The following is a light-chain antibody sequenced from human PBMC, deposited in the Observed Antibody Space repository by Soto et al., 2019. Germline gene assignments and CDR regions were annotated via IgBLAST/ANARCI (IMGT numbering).Light chain of an antibody. V-gene: IGKV3-20*01. Sequence: MVLTQSPGTLSFSPGERATPSCRASQSVSSSYLAWYQQKPGQAPRLLIYGASSRATGILDRFSGSGSGTDFTLTISRLEPEDFAVYYCHQYGSSRRTFGQGTKVDSK. CDR2: GAS. CDR3: HQYGSSRRT. CDR1: QSVSSSY. J-gene: IGKJ1*01.